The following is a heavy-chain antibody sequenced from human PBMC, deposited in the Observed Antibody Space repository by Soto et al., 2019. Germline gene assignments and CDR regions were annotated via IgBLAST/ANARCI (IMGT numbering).Heavy chain of an antibody. D-gene: IGHD3-10*01. J-gene: IGHJ4*02. CDR1: GGSISSYY. CDR3: ARRLVRGVIDY. CDR2: IHYSGST. Sequence: QVQLQESGPGLVKPSETVSLTYTVSGGSISSYYWSWIRQPPGKGLEWIGYIHYSGSTKYDPSLKSRVTISVDTSKNHFSLKLSSVTAADTAVYYCARRLVRGVIDYWGQGTLVTVSS. V-gene: IGHV4-59*08.